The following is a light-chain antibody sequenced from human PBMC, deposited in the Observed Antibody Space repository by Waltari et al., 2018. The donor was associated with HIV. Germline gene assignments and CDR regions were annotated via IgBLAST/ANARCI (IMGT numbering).Light chain of an antibody. V-gene: IGLV2-23*02. CDR1: TSDVGSYNL. CDR3: CSYAGTTTWV. J-gene: IGLJ3*02. Sequence: QSALTQPASVSGSPGQSITISCAGTTSDVGSYNLVSWYQPHPGEAPKLILYEVDKRPSGFSNRFSGSKSGTTAALTISGVQAEDEADYYCCSYAGTTTWVFGGGTKVTVL. CDR2: EVD.